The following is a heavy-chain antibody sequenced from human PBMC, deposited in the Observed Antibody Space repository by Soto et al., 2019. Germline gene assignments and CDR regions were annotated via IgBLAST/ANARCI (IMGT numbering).Heavy chain of an antibody. D-gene: IGHD2-15*01. V-gene: IGHV5-51*01. Sequence: EDSLKISCMGSGYSFTSYWIGWVRQMPGKGLEWMGIIYPGDSDTRYSPSFQGQVTISADKSISTAYLQWSSLKASDTAMYYCARQVYPPVVGTRGGSGMDVWGKGT. CDR2: IYPGDSDT. CDR3: ARQVYPPVVGTRGGSGMDV. CDR1: GYSFTSYW. J-gene: IGHJ6*04.